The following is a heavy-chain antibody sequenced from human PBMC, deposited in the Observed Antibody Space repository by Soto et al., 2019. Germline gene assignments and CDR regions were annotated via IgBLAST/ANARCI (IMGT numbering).Heavy chain of an antibody. CDR2: IVVGSGNT. J-gene: IGHJ6*02. CDR1: GFTFSSSA. Sequence: SVKVSCKASGFTFSSSAVQWVRQARGQRLERIGWIVVGSGNTNYARKFQERVTITRDMSTSTAYMELSSLRSEDTAVYYCAALSIAARYYYYGMDVWGQGTTVTVSS. V-gene: IGHV1-58*01. CDR3: AALSIAARYYYYGMDV. D-gene: IGHD6-6*01.